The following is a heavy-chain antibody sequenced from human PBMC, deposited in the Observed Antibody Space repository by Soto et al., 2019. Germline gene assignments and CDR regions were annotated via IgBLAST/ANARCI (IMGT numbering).Heavy chain of an antibody. V-gene: IGHV4-34*01. CDR2: INHSGST. J-gene: IGHJ4*02. Sequence: PSETLSLTCAVYGGCFSGYYWSWIRQPPGKGLEWIGEINHSGSTNYNPSLKSRVTISVDTSKNQFSLKLSSVTAADTAVYYCARGKILLRYFDWSTTAHFDYWGQGTLVTVSS. D-gene: IGHD3-9*01. CDR1: GGCFSGYY. CDR3: ARGKILLRYFDWSTTAHFDY.